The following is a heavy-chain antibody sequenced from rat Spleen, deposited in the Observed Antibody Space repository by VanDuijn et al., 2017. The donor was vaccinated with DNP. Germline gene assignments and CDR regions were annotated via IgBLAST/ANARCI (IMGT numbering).Heavy chain of an antibody. CDR1: GITFSDHN. Sequence: EVQLVESGGGLVQPGRSLKLSCAVSGITFSDHNMAWVRQAPKKGLEWVATISYDGSDIYYRDSVKGRFTISRDNAKSTLYLQMDSLRSEDTAAYYCAGRPPPTRGPFDYWGQGVTVTVSS. CDR2: ISYDGSDI. D-gene: IGHD1-4*01. CDR3: AGRPPPTRGPFDY. J-gene: IGHJ2*01. V-gene: IGHV5-7*01.